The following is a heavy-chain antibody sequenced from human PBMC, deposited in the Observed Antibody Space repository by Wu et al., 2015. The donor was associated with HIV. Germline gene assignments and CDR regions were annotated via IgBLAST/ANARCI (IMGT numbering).Heavy chain of an antibody. CDR1: GGTFSNSL. CDR2: LIPMFHSG. D-gene: IGHD6-19*01. CDR3: AREMGAIVVAGFDF. Sequence: QVQLVQSGAEVKKPGSSVKVSCKASGGTFSNSLITWVRQAPGQGFEWMGWLIPMFHSGNYAQRFKDRVTITADESTSTVYMELSSLRSEDTAVYYCAREMGAIVVAGFDFWGQGTPVTVVL. V-gene: IGHV1-69*13. J-gene: IGHJ4*02.